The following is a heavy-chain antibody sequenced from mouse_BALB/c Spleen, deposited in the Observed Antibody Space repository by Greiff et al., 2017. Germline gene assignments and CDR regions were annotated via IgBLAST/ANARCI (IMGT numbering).Heavy chain of an antibody. CDR2: IDPANGNT. J-gene: IGHJ4*01. Sequence: EVKLVESGAELVKPGASVKLSCTASGFNIKDTYMHWVKQRPEQGLEWIGRIDPANGNTKYDPKFQGKATITADTSSNTAYLQLSSLTSEDTAVYYCARGSSPYAMDYWGQGTSVTVSS. D-gene: IGHD1-1*01. CDR1: GFNIKDTY. V-gene: IGHV14-3*02. CDR3: ARGSSPYAMDY.